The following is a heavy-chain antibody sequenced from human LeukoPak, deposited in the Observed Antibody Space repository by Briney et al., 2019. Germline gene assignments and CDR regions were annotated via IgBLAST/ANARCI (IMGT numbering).Heavy chain of an antibody. D-gene: IGHD3-16*02. Sequence: ASVKVSCKASGYTFTGYYMHWVRQAPGQGLEWMGRFNPNSGGTNYAQKFQGRVTMTRDTSISTAYMELSRLRSDDTAVYYCARSRIYVWGSYRYDPIDYWGQGTLVTVSS. V-gene: IGHV1-2*06. CDR3: ARSRIYVWGSYRYDPIDY. CDR2: FNPNSGGT. CDR1: GYTFTGYY. J-gene: IGHJ4*02.